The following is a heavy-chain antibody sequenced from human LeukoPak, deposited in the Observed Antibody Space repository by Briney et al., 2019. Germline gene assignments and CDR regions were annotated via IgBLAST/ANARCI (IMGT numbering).Heavy chain of an antibody. Sequence: GGSLRLSCAASGFTFSSYGMHWVRQAPGKGLEWVAIVSGSGRGTYYADSVEDRFTVSRDFFTGTLYLNMTRLRAEDTAVYYCAKEAPHTAVLIALPEWNYIDSWGRGILVSVSS. J-gene: IGHJ4*02. D-gene: IGHD2-21*01. V-gene: IGHV3-23*01. CDR2: VSGSGRGT. CDR1: GFTFSSYG. CDR3: AKEAPHTAVLIALPEWNYIDS.